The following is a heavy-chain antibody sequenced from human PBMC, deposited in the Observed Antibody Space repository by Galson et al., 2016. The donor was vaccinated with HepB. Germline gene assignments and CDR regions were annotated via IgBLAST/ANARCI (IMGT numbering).Heavy chain of an antibody. D-gene: IGHD3-16*01. CDR3: TKDGGRYVGASGEPGHY. J-gene: IGHJ4*02. Sequence: SLRLSCAASGFTFDDHAMHWVRQRPGKGLEWVSGISFNSGNVAYADSVKGQFTISRDNAKNSLYLQMDSLRVEDTALYYCTKDGGRYVGASGEPGHYWGQGTLVTVSS. CDR1: GFTFDDHA. CDR2: ISFNSGNV. V-gene: IGHV3-9*01.